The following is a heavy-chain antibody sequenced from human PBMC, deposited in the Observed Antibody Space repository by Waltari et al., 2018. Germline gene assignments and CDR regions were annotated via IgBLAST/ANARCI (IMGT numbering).Heavy chain of an antibody. CDR3: VRDDRSTWLFDY. V-gene: IGHV3-7*01. CDR1: GFTFSTYR. D-gene: IGHD5-12*01. CDR2: MKRDGSEK. J-gene: IGHJ4*02. Sequence: EVHLVESGGGLVQPGGSLRLSCAASGFTFSTYRMTWVRQAPGKGLEWVASMKRDGSEKHYVDSVRVRVTISRDNAKNSLYLQMNSLRTEDTGVYYCVRDDRSTWLFDYWGQGTLVTVSS.